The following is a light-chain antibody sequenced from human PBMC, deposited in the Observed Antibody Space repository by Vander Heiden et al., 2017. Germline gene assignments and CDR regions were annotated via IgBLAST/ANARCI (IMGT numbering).Light chain of an antibody. CDR1: QNIHNL. V-gene: IGKV1-39*01. J-gene: IGKJ2*01. CDR2: EAT. Sequence: DIQMTQSQSPLSASVGDSVTITCRASQNIHNLVNWYQQKPGKAPKFLIYEATNLLGGVPSRFSGSGCGTDFTLTITSLQPDDFATYYCQQSSYTPYTFGQGTKLEI. CDR3: QQSSYTPYT.